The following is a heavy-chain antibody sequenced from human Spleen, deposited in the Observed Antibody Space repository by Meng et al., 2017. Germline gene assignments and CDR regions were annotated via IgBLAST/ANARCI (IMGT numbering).Heavy chain of an antibody. V-gene: IGHV4-34*01. J-gene: IGHJ4*02. CDR2: DNQSGNT. CDR3: ARGTPVVTPRWLDY. CDR1: CGSCRGYH. Sequence: VRLRVGDDGLVQSPVRRPGICGVCCGSCRGYHWGWIRQPPGKGVEWIGEDNQSGNTNYTPSLKSRVTISVDTSKNQFSLNLSSVTAADTAVYYCARGTPVVTPRWLDYWGQGTLVTVSS. D-gene: IGHD4-23*01.